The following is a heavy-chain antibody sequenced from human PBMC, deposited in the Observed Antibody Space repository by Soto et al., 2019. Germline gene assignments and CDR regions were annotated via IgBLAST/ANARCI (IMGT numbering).Heavy chain of an antibody. Sequence: GGSLRLSCAASGFTFSSYGMHWVRQAPGKGLEWVAVIWYDGSNKYYADSVKGRFTISRDNPKNTLYLQMNSLRAEDTAVYYCARDQYYYDSSGHAFDIWGQGTMVTVSS. CDR2: IWYDGSNK. CDR3: ARDQYYYDSSGHAFDI. CDR1: GFTFSSYG. V-gene: IGHV3-33*01. J-gene: IGHJ3*02. D-gene: IGHD3-22*01.